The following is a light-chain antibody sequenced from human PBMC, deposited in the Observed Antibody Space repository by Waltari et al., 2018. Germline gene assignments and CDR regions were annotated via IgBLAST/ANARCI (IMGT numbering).Light chain of an antibody. Sequence: EIVLTQSPGPASLSPGERVTLPCRASQSVGSSSLAWYQQKPGQAPRLVIYRASRRATGIPDRFSGSGSGTVFSLTISRLEPEDFAVYYFQQHGTLPATFGQGTKVEIK. CDR1: QSVGSSS. CDR2: RAS. J-gene: IGKJ1*01. V-gene: IGKV3-20*01. CDR3: QQHGTLPAT.